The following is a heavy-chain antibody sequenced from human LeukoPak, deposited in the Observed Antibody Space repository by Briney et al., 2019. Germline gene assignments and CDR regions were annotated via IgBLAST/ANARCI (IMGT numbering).Heavy chain of an antibody. V-gene: IGHV3-30*18. D-gene: IGHD4-11*01. J-gene: IGHJ4*02. CDR2: ISYDGSNK. CDR1: GFTFSSYG. CDR3: AKILPDTVTADY. Sequence: GSLRLSCAASGFTFSSYGMYWVRQAPGKGLEWVAFISYDGSNKYYADSVKGRFTISRDNSKNTLYLQMNSLRAEDTAVYYCAKILPDTVTADYWGQGTLVTVSS.